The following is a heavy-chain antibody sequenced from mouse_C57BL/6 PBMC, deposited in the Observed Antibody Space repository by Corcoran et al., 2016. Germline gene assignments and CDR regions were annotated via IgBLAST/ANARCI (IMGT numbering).Heavy chain of an antibody. D-gene: IGHD1-1*01. CDR3: APTLRLGAY. J-gene: IGHJ3*01. V-gene: IGHV1-26*01. CDR2: INPNNGGT. CDR1: GYTFTDYY. Sequence: EVQLQQSGPELVKPGASVKISCKASGYTFTDYYMNWVKQSHGKSLEWIGDINPNNGGTSYNQKFKGKATLTVDKSSSTAYMELRSLTSEDSAVYYCAPTLRLGAYWGQGTLVTVSA.